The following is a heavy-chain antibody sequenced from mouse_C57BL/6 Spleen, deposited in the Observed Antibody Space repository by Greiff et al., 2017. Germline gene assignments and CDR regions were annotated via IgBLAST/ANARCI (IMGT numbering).Heavy chain of an antibody. CDR1: GFNIKDDY. D-gene: IGHD2-4*01. CDR2: IDPENGDT. Sequence: VQLQQSGAELVRPGASVKLSCTASGFNIKDDYMHWVKQRPEQGLEWIGWIDPENGDTEYASKFQGKATITADTSSNTAYLQLSSLTSEDTAVYYCTTRGIYYDYDKGFAYWCQGTLVTVSA. V-gene: IGHV14-4*01. J-gene: IGHJ3*01. CDR3: TTRGIYYDYDKGFAY.